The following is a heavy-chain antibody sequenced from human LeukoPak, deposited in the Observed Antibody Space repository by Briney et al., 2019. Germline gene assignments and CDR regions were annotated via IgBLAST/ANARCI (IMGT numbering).Heavy chain of an antibody. J-gene: IGHJ4*02. CDR2: IRYDGSNK. V-gene: IGHV3-30*02. D-gene: IGHD3-22*01. CDR1: GFTFSSYG. CDR3: AGEYYYDSSGPDY. Sequence: GGSLRLSCAASGFTFSSYGMHWVRQAPGKGLEWLAFIRYDGSNKYYGDSVKGRFTISRDNSKNTLYLQMNSLRAEDTALYYCAGEYYYDSSGPDYWGQGTLVTVSS.